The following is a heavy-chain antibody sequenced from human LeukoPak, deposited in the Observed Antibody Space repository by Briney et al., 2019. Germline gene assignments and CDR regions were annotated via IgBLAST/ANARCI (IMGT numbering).Heavy chain of an antibody. CDR3: ARVYGGNSAIDY. Sequence: ASVKVSCKASGYTFTGYYIHWVQQAPGQGLEWMGRINPNSGGTNYAQNFQGRVTMTRDTSISTAYMELSRLGSDDTAVYYCARVYGGNSAIDYWGQGTLVTLSS. D-gene: IGHD4-23*01. CDR2: INPNSGGT. J-gene: IGHJ4*02. V-gene: IGHV1-2*06. CDR1: GYTFTGYY.